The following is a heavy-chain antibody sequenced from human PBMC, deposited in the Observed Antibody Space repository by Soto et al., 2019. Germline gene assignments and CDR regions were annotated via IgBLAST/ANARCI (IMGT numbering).Heavy chain of an antibody. CDR1: GGSVSSGSYY. V-gene: IGHV4-61*01. CDR2: IYYSGST. Sequence: ASETLSLTCTVSGGSVSSGSYYWSWIRQPPGKGLEWIGYIYYSGSTNYNPSLKSRVTISVDTSKNQFSLKLSSVTAADTAVYYCARGLTYNWFDPWGQGTLVTVSS. J-gene: IGHJ5*02. CDR3: ARGLTYNWFDP. D-gene: IGHD2-21*02.